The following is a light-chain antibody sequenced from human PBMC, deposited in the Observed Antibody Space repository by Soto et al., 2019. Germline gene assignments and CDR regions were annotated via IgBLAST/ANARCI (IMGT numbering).Light chain of an antibody. CDR1: SSNIGAGYD. J-gene: IGLJ1*01. CDR2: DNS. Sequence: QSVLTQPPSVSVAPGQRATISCTGSSSNIGAGYDVHWYQQLPGTAPKLIIYDNSNRPSGVPDRFPGSKSGTSASLAITGLKAEDEADYYCQSYDSSMSGYYVFGTGTKLTVL. V-gene: IGLV1-40*01. CDR3: QSYDSSMSGYYV.